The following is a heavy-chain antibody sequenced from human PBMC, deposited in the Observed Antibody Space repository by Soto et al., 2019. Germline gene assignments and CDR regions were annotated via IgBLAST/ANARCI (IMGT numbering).Heavy chain of an antibody. CDR2: MSYDGSNK. CDR3: AKDSLETETLKTGDLDY. CDR1: GFTFSSYG. V-gene: IGHV3-30*18. Sequence: GGSLRLSCAASGFTFSSYGMHWVRQAPGKGLEWVAVMSYDGSNKTYADSVKGRFTISRDNSKSTLYLQMNSLRAEDTAVYYCAKDSLETETLKTGDLDYWGQGTLVTVSS. D-gene: IGHD3-3*01. J-gene: IGHJ4*02.